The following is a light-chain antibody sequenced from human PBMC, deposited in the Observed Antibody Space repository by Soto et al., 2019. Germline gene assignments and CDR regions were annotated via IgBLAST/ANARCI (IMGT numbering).Light chain of an antibody. J-gene: IGKJ1*01. CDR1: QRVSARY. CDR3: QQYSDSPPT. CDR2: GAS. V-gene: IGKV3-20*01. Sequence: IVLTQSPGTLSLSPGDRATLSCRASQRVSARYLAWFHQKPGQAPRLLIFGASARATGIPDRFSGSGSGTDFTLTIDRVEPEDFAMYYCQQYSDSPPTFGQGTKLEIK.